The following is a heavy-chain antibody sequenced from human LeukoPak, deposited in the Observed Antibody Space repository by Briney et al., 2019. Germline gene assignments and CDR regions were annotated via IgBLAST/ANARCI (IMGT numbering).Heavy chain of an antibody. CDR1: GFTLSRYW. CDR2: IKSDGSST. J-gene: IGHJ4*02. D-gene: IGHD6-13*01. CDR3: ARGGDSSNWYPGYFDY. Sequence: PGGSLRLSCAASGFTLSRYWMHWVRQAPGKGPVWVSRIKSDGSSTRFADSVQGRFTISRDNGKNTLYLQMNSLRAEDTAVYYCARGGDSSNWYPGYFDYWGQGALVTVSS. V-gene: IGHV3-74*01.